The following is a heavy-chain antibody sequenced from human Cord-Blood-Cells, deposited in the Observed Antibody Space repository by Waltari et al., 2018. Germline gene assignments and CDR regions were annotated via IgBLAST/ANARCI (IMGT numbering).Heavy chain of an antibody. D-gene: IGHD3-10*01. CDR2: IYYSGST. CDR1: GGSISSSSYY. Sequence: QLQLQESGPGLVKPSETLSLTCTVSGGSISSSSYYWGWIRQPPGKGLEWIGSIYYSGSTYYNPSLKSRVTISVDTSKNQFSLKLSSVTAADTAVYYCASMTRRAGDAFDIWGQGTMVTVSS. V-gene: IGHV4-39*01. CDR3: ASMTRRAGDAFDI. J-gene: IGHJ3*02.